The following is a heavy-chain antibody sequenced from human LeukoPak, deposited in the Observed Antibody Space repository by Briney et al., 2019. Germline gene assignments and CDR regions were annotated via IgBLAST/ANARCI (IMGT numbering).Heavy chain of an antibody. V-gene: IGHV1-46*01. CDR3: ARHPPNWNGAFHI. Sequence: GASVKVSCKASGYTFTSYYMHWVRQAPGQGLEWMGIINPSGGSTSYAQKFQGRVNMTRDMSTSTVYMELSSLRSEDTAVFYCARHPPNWNGAFHIWGQGTMVTVSS. D-gene: IGHD1-1*01. CDR1: GYTFTSYY. J-gene: IGHJ3*02. CDR2: INPSGGST.